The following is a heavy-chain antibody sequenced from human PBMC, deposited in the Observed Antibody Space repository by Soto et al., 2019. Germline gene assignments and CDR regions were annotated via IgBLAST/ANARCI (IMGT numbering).Heavy chain of an antibody. CDR1: EGTLRSYA. D-gene: IGHD6-13*01. CDR3: ARDYWSSSWYHWFDP. Sequence: QVQLVQSGAEVKKPGSSVKVSCKASEGTLRSYAISWVRQAPGQGLEWMGGIIPIFGTANYAQKFQGRVTITADESTSTAYMELSSLRSEDTAVYYCARDYWSSSWYHWFDPWGQGTLVTVSS. V-gene: IGHV1-69*01. J-gene: IGHJ5*02. CDR2: IIPIFGTA.